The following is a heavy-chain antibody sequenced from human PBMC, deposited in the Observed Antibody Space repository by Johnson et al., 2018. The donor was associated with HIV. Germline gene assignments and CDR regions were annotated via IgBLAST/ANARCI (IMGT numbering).Heavy chain of an antibody. Sequence: VQLVESGGGVVQPGRSLRLSCAASGFTFSSYAMSWVRQAPGKGLEWVSAISGSGGSTYYADSVKGRFTISRDNSKNTLYLQMNSLRAEDPAVYYCAKGGGSYSDAFDIWGQGTMVTVSS. J-gene: IGHJ3*02. CDR3: AKGGGSYSDAFDI. D-gene: IGHD1-26*01. CDR2: ISGSGGST. V-gene: IGHV3-23*04. CDR1: GFTFSSYA.